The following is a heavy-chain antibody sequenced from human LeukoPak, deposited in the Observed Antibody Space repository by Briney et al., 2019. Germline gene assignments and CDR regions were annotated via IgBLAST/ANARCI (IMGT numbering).Heavy chain of an antibody. V-gene: IGHV4-34*01. CDR1: GGSFSGYY. CDR3: ARSRIQLWSLSGARNWFDP. CDR2: INHSGST. J-gene: IGHJ5*02. Sequence: SETLPLTCAVYGGSFSGYYWSWIRQPPGKGLEWIGEINHSGSTNYNPSLKSRVTISVDTSKNQFSLKLSSVTAADTAVYYCARSRIQLWSLSGARNWFDPWGQGTLVTVSS. D-gene: IGHD5-18*01.